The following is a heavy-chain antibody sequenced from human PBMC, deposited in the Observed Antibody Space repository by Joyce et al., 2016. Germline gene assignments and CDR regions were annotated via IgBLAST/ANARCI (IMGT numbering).Heavy chain of an antibody. Sequence: QVQLQESGPGLVKPSQTLSLTCTVSGDSINNGGYYWSWVRQHPETGLEWIAYIYYTGSDYYSPSLRSRLTISLDTSKNQFSLKLTSVTAADTAIYYCARDRKGYGMFDFWGQGILVTVSS. CDR2: IYYTGSD. CDR3: ARDRKGYGMFDF. J-gene: IGHJ4*02. D-gene: IGHD2-15*01. V-gene: IGHV4-31*03. CDR1: GDSINNGGYY.